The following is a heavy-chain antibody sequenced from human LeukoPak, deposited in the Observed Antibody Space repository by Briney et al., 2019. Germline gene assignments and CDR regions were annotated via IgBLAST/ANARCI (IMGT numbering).Heavy chain of an antibody. CDR3: ARVKYYGSGSHSFDY. J-gene: IGHJ4*02. CDR2: ISGSGDST. CDR1: GFTFSNYV. V-gene: IGHV3-23*01. Sequence: GGSPRLSCAASGFTFSNYVMSWVRQAPGKGLEWVSLISGSGDSTYYADSVKGRFTISRDNAKNSLYLQMNSLRAEDTAVYYCARVKYYGSGSHSFDYWGQGTLVTVSS. D-gene: IGHD3-10*01.